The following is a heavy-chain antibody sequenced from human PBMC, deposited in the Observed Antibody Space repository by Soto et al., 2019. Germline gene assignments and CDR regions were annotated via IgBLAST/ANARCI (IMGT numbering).Heavy chain of an antibody. D-gene: IGHD6-13*01. V-gene: IGHV4-30-2*01. Sequence: SETLSLTCAFSGGSISSCGYFWSWIRQPALKGLSWIGYIYHSGSTYYNPSLKSRVTISVDRSKNQLSLKLSSVTAADTAVYYCPRVPGIAAGGLWFDTWAQRPLDTVSS. J-gene: IGHJ5*02. CDR1: GGSISSCGYF. CDR2: IYHSGST. CDR3: PRVPGIAAGGLWFDT.